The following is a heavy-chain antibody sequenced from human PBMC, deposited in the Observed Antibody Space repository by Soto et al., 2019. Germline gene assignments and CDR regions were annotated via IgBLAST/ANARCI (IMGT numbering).Heavy chain of an antibody. CDR2: ISRTSDYI. CDR3: ARDYHLLTGYAFDI. D-gene: IGHD3-9*01. Sequence: GGSLRLSCAASGFTFSSYGMNWVRQAPGKGLEWVSSISRTSDYIYYINSVKGRFTISRDNAKNSLYLQMNSLRDEDTAVYYCARDYHLLTGYAFDIWGQGTMVTVSS. V-gene: IGHV3-21*06. J-gene: IGHJ3*02. CDR1: GFTFSSYG.